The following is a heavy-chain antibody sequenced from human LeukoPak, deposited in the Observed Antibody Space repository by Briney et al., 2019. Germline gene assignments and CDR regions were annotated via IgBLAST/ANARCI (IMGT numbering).Heavy chain of an antibody. J-gene: IGHJ4*02. CDR3: AREDDYGGNTLDY. V-gene: IGHV4-59*01. D-gene: IGHD4-23*01. CDR1: AGSISSYY. Sequence: SETLSLTCTVSAGSISSYYWSWIRQPPGKGLEWIGYIYYSGSTNYNPSLKSRVTISVDTSKNQFSLKLSSVTAADTAVYYCAREDDYGGNTLDYWGQGTLVTVSS. CDR2: IYYSGST.